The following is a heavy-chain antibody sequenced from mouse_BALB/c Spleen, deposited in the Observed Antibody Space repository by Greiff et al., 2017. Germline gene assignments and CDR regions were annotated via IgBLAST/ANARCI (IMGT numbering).Heavy chain of an antibody. CDR3: AIEGRYYGNYAYAMDY. Sequence: VQLQESGPGLVAPSQSLSITCTVSGFSLTSYGVHWVRQPPGKGLEWLGVIWAGGSTNYNSALMSRLSISKDNSKSQVFLKMNSLQTDDTAMYYCAIEGRYYGNYAYAMDYWGQGTSVTVSS. CDR1: GFSLTSYG. D-gene: IGHD2-1*01. CDR2: IWAGGST. V-gene: IGHV2-9*02. J-gene: IGHJ4*01.